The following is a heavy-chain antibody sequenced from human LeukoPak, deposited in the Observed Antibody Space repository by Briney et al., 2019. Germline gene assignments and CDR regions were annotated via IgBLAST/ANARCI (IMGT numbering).Heavy chain of an antibody. V-gene: IGHV3-9*01. D-gene: IGHD2-15*01. Sequence: GRSLRLSCAPAGLTFDKYAMHCVRQPQGKVLEWVSGIISYIYETAYTNSVRGRFTISTDNGKNSPYLQINRLLAEHPSFYSSAKGGGTSYHYHMDVWGKGTTVSVSS. CDR2: IISYIYET. CDR3: AKGGGTSYHYHMDV. J-gene: IGHJ6*03. CDR1: GLTFDKYA.